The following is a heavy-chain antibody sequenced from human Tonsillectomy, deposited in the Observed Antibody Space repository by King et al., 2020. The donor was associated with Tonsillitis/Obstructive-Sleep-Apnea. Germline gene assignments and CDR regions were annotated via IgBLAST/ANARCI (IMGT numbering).Heavy chain of an antibody. CDR1: GGSVSSGSYY. CDR3: ASSTVGYCSSTSCYPNWFDP. J-gene: IGHJ5*02. V-gene: IGHV4-61*01. D-gene: IGHD2-2*01. Sequence: VQLQESGPGLVKPSETLSLTCTVSGGSVSSGSYYWSWLRQPPGKGLEWIGYNYYRGSTNYNPSLKSRVTISVDTSQKQFSLKLSSVTAADTAVYYCASSTVGYCSSTSCYPNWFDPWGQGTLVTVSS. CDR2: NYYRGST.